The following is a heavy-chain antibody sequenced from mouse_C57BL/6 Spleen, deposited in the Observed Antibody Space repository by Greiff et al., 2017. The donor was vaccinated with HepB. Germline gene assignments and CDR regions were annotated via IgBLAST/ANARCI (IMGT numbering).Heavy chain of an antibody. CDR1: GFNIKNTY. J-gene: IGHJ2*01. V-gene: IGHV14-3*01. D-gene: IGHD1-2*01. CDR2: IDPANGNT. CDR3: ASVYYGQYYFDY. Sequence: EVKLQESVAELVRPGASVKLSCTASGFNIKNTYMHWVKQRPEQGLEWIGRIDPANGNTKYAPKFQGKATITADTSSNTAYLQLSSLTSEDTAIYYCASVYYGQYYFDYWGQGTTLTVSS.